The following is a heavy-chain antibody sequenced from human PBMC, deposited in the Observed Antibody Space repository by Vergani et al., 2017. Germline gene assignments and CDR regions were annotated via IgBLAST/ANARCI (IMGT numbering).Heavy chain of an antibody. CDR1: GFTFSSYA. Sequence: EVQLLESGGGLVQPGGSLRLSCAASGFTFSSYAMSWVRQAPGKGLEWVSAISGSGGSTYYADSVKGRFTISRDNSKNTLYLQMNSLRAEDTAVYYCAKDESLVIGIEYYYDSSGYSYVDLWGRGTLVTVSS. CDR2: ISGSGGST. J-gene: IGHJ2*01. D-gene: IGHD3-22*01. V-gene: IGHV3-23*01. CDR3: AKDESLVIGIEYYYDSSGYSYVDL.